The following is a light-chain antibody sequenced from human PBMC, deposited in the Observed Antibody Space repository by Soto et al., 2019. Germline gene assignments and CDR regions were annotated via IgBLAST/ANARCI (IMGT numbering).Light chain of an antibody. J-gene: IGKJ2*01. V-gene: IGKV3-15*01. CDR2: DAS. CDR3: QHYNYWPYT. CDR1: QTIDNT. Sequence: EIVLTQSPGTPSLSPGEIATLSCRASQTIDNTLAWYQRKPGQAPRLLIYDASTRATGVPARFSGSGSGTDFTLTISSLQSEDFAVYYCQHYNYWPYTFGQGTKVDIK.